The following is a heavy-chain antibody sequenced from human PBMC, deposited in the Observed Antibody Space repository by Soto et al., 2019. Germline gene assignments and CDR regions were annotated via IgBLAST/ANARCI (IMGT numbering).Heavy chain of an antibody. CDR2: MNPNSGNT. CDR1: GYTFTSYD. CDR3: ARGEWAARPGGPYYYYYGMDV. V-gene: IGHV1-8*01. Sequence: GASVKVSCKASGYTFTSYDLNWVRQATGQGLEWMGWMNPNSGNTGYAQKFQGRVTMTRNTSISTAYMELSSLRSEDTAVYYCARGEWAARPGGPYYYYYGMDVWGQGTTVTVSS. J-gene: IGHJ6*02. D-gene: IGHD6-6*01.